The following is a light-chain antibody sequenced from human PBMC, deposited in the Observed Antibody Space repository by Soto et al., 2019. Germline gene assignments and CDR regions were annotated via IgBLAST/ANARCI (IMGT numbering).Light chain of an antibody. J-gene: IGLJ2*01. V-gene: IGLV2-14*03. Sequence: QSALTQPASVSGSPGQSITISCTGTISDVGGYNYVSWYQQLPVTAPKLIIYEVSNRPSGVSNHFSGSKSGNTASLTISGLQAEDEAGYYCSSYTSNSTLVLFGGGTNLTVL. CDR1: ISDVGGYNY. CDR3: SSYTSNSTLVL. CDR2: EVS.